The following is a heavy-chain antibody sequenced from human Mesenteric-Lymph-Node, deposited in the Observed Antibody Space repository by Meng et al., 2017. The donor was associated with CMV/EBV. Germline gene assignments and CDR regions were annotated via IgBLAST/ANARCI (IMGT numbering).Heavy chain of an antibody. CDR3: ARDRRGYCSSTSCYRHYGMDV. Sequence: GGSLKISCAASGFTVSSNYMSWVRQAPGKGLEWVSVIYSGGSTYYADSVKGRFTISRDNSKNTLYLQMNSLRAEDTAVYYCARDRRGYCSSTSCYRHYGMDVWGQGTTVTVSS. D-gene: IGHD2-2*01. V-gene: IGHV3-53*01. J-gene: IGHJ6*02. CDR1: GFTVSSNY. CDR2: IYSGGST.